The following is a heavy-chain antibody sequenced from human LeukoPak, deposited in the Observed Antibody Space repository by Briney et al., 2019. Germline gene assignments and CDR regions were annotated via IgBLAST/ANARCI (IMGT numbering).Heavy chain of an antibody. CDR1: GFTISSYG. CDR3: TRAYGSSGYYQLPIDY. Sequence: GGTLRLSCAASGFTISSYGMNWVRQAPGKGLEWVSGISGRAGAGNTYYADSVKGRFTISRDNSKNTLYLQMNSLRPEDTAVYSCTRAYGSSGYYQLPIDYWGQGTLVTVSS. V-gene: IGHV3-23*01. D-gene: IGHD3-22*01. CDR2: ISGRAGAGNT. J-gene: IGHJ4*02.